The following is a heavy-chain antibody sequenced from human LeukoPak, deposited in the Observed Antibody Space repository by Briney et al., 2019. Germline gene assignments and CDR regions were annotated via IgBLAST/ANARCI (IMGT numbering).Heavy chain of an antibody. J-gene: IGHJ5*01. Sequence: TSETLSLTCTVSGGSISTGGHFYSWLRQHPGKGPEWIGYINYSGSTYYNPSPKSRAVISVDTSKNQFYLKVNSMTAADTAVYFCARDQKWAGCLDSWGQGTLVTVSS. CDR1: GGSISTGGHF. D-gene: IGHD1-26*01. V-gene: IGHV4-31*03. CDR3: ARDQKWAGCLDS. CDR2: INYSGST.